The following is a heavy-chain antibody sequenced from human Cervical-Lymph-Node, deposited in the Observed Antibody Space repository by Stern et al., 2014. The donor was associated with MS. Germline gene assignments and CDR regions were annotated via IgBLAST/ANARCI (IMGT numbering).Heavy chain of an antibody. V-gene: IGHV4-39*01. CDR2: ISFSGST. CDR1: GGSISSSSYY. CDR3: ARTYYYGSGSDY. J-gene: IGHJ4*02. Sequence: QLQLQESGPGLVKPSETLSLTCTVSGGSISSSSYYWGWLRQPPGKGLEWIGSISFSGSTYYNPPLKSRFTIAVDTSKNQFSLKLSSVTAADTAVYYCARTYYYGSGSDYWGQGTLVTVSS. D-gene: IGHD3-10*01.